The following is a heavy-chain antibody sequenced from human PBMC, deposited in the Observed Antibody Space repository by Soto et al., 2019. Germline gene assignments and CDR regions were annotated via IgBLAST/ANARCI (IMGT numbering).Heavy chain of an antibody. Sequence: GGSLRLSCAASGFTFDDYAMHWVRQAPGKGLEWVSGISWNSGSIGYADSVKGRFTISRDNAKNSLYLQMNSLRAEDTALYYCAKDNDYIWGSYRRFDYWGQGTLVTVSS. CDR2: ISWNSGSI. J-gene: IGHJ4*02. V-gene: IGHV3-9*01. CDR1: GFTFDDYA. D-gene: IGHD3-16*02. CDR3: AKDNDYIWGSYRRFDY.